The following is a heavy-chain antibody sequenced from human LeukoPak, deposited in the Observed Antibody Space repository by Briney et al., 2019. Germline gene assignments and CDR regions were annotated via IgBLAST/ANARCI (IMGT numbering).Heavy chain of an antibody. Sequence: KPSETLSLTCAVYGGSFSGYYWSWIRQPPGKGLEWIGEINHSGSTNYNPSLKSRVTISVDTSKNQFSLKLSSVTAADTAVYYCARGDSSSWSYYFDYWGQGTLVTVSS. V-gene: IGHV4-34*01. CDR3: ARGDSSSWSYYFDY. CDR2: INHSGST. D-gene: IGHD6-13*01. CDR1: GGSFSGYY. J-gene: IGHJ4*02.